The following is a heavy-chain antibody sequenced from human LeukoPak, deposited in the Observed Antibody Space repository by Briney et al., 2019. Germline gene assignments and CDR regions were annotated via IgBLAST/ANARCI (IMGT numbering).Heavy chain of an antibody. V-gene: IGHV4-31*03. CDR2: IYYSGST. CDR1: GGSISSGGYY. J-gene: IGHJ6*02. Sequence: PSETLSLTCTVSGGSISSGGYYWSWIRQHPGKGLEWIGYIYYSGSTYYNPSLKSRVTISVDTSKNQFSLKPSSVTAADTAVYYCARDPSLRSTKTGGMDVWGQGTTVTVSS. CDR3: ARDPSLRSTKTGGMDV. D-gene: IGHD3-16*01.